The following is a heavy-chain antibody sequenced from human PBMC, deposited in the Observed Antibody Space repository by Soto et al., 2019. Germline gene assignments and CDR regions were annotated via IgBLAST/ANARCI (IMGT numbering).Heavy chain of an antibody. CDR2: ISAYNGNT. J-gene: IGHJ4*02. D-gene: IGHD4-17*01. CDR3: AREKPPYGDYPGREDY. CDR1: GYTFTRYG. V-gene: IGHV1-18*01. Sequence: ASVKASCKASGYTFTRYGISWVRQAPGQGLEWMGWISAYNGNTNYAQKLQGRVTMTTDTSTSTAYRELRSLRSDDTAVYSCAREKPPYGDYPGREDYWGQGTLVTVSS.